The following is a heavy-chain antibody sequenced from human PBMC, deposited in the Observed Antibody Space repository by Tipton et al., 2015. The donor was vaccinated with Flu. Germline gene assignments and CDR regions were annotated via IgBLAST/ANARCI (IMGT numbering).Heavy chain of an antibody. J-gene: IGHJ4*02. CDR3: ARTQGYYDFWSGYYTVREIDY. Sequence: TLSLTCTVSGGSISSYYWSWIRQPPGKGLEWIGYIYYSGSTNYNPSLKSRVTISVDTSKNQFSLKLSSVTAADTAVYYCARTQGYYDFWSGYYTVREIDYWGQGTLVTVSS. CDR1: GGSISSYY. D-gene: IGHD3-3*01. CDR2: IYYSGST. V-gene: IGHV4-59*01.